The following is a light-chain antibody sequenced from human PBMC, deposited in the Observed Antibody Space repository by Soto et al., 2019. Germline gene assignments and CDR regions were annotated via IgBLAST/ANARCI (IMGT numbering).Light chain of an antibody. J-gene: IGLJ1*01. Sequence: QYALTQPASVSGSPGQSITIPCTGTSSDVGGYNYVSWYQQHPGKAPKLMIYEVSNRPSGVSNRFSGSKSGNTASLTISGLQAEDEADYYCSSYTSSSTLVFGTGTKLTVL. V-gene: IGLV2-14*01. CDR3: SSYTSSSTLV. CDR2: EVS. CDR1: SSDVGGYNY.